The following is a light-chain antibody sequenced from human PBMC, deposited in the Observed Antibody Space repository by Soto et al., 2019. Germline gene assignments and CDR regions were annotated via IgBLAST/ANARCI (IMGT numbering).Light chain of an antibody. CDR3: CSYAGSYTQV. J-gene: IGLJ3*02. CDR1: SSDVGGCNY. V-gene: IGLV2-11*01. Sequence: QSALTQPRSVSGSPGQSVTISCTGTSSDVGGCNYVSWYQQYPGKAPKPMIYDVTKRPSGVPDRFSGSKSGNTASLTISGLQAEDEADYYCCSYAGSYTQVFGGGPQLTVL. CDR2: DVT.